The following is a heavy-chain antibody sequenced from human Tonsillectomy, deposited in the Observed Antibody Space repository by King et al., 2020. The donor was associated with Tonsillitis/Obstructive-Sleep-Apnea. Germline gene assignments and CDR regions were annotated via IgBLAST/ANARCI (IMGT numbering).Heavy chain of an antibody. CDR2: ISSSSSYI. V-gene: IGHV3-21*01. D-gene: IGHD2-2*02. CDR1: GFTFSSYS. Sequence: VQLVESRGGLVKPGGSLRLSCAASGFTFSSYSMNWVRQAPGKGLEWVSSISSSSSYIYYADSVKGRFTISRDNAKNSLYLQMNSLRAEDTAVYYCARGGGRYCSSTSCYMDYWGQGTLVTVSS. CDR3: ARGGGRYCSSTSCYMDY. J-gene: IGHJ4*02.